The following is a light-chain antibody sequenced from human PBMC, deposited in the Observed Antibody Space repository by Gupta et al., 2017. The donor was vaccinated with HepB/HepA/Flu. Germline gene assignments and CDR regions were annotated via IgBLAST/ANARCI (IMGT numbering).Light chain of an antibody. J-gene: IGLJ1*01. V-gene: IGLV2-23*02. CDR3: CSYAGGIYV. Sequence: HSDLPQPVSVSGSPGQSITISCVGTTSDIGSYNLVSWYQHYPGRAPKLIICEVSDRPAGISHRFSGSKSGNTAFLTISALQHEDEADYYCCSYAGGIYVFGSGTKVTV. CDR2: EVS. CDR1: TSDIGSYNL.